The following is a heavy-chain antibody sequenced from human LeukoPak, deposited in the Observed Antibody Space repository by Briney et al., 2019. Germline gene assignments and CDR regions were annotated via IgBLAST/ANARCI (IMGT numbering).Heavy chain of an antibody. J-gene: IGHJ4*02. CDR1: GFTFSNYA. V-gene: IGHV3-23*01. D-gene: IGHD3-22*01. CDR2: ISGRGSHT. Sequence: GGSLRLSCAASGFTFSNYAMSWVRQAPGKGLEWVSAISGRGSHTYYADSVKGRFTISRDNAKNSLYLQMNSLRDEDTAMYYCARDSPTYDSWGQGTLVTVSS. CDR3: ARDSPTYDS.